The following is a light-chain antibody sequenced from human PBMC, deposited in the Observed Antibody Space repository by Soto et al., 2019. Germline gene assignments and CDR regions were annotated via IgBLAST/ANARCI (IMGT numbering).Light chain of an antibody. Sequence: EIGMTQSPATLSVSPGERATLSCRASQSVGNNLAWYQQKPGQTPRLLFYGASTRATGLPARFSGSGSGTEFTLTISSLQSEDFAVYYCQQYDNWPTCGQGTLLEIK. CDR3: QQYDNWPT. CDR2: GAS. CDR1: QSVGNN. V-gene: IGKV3-15*01. J-gene: IGKJ5*01.